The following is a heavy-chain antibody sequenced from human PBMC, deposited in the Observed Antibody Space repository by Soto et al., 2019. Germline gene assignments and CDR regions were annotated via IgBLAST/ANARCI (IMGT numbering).Heavy chain of an antibody. V-gene: IGHV1-69*01. D-gene: IGHD2-2*01. J-gene: IGHJ6*02. Sequence: QVQLVQSGAEVKKPGSSVKVSCTASGGTFSSYAISWVRQAPGQGLEWMGGIIPIFGTANYAQKFQGRVTITADESTSTAYMELRSLRSEDTAVYYCARGVVVPAADYYYYYYGMDVWGQGTTVTVSS. CDR1: GGTFSSYA. CDR2: IIPIFGTA. CDR3: ARGVVVPAADYYYYYYGMDV.